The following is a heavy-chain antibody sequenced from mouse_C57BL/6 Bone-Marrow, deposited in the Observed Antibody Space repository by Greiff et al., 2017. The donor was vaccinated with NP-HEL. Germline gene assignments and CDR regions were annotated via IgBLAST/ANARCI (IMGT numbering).Heavy chain of an antibody. Sequence: EVQLVESGGGLVQPGGSLKLSCAASGFTFSDYYMYWVRQTPEKRLEWVAYISNGGGSTYYPDTVKGRFTISRDNAKNTLYLQMSRLKSEDTAMYYCARQRYYGFAYWGQGTLVTVSA. D-gene: IGHD1-1*01. V-gene: IGHV5-12*01. CDR2: ISNGGGST. CDR3: ARQRYYGFAY. CDR1: GFTFSDYY. J-gene: IGHJ3*01.